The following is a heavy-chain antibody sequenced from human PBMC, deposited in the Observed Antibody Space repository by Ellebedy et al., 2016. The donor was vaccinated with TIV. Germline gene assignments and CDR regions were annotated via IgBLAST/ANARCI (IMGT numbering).Heavy chain of an antibody. Sequence: AASVNVSCKASGYTFSNYFVHWVRQAPGQGLEWMGIISPSSGSTTYAQKLQGRLTMTRDTSTSTVYMELSSLRSEDTAVYYCARSRSSGWLHTPDYWGQGLLVTVSS. J-gene: IGHJ4*02. CDR3: ARSRSSGWLHTPDY. CDR2: ISPSSGST. CDR1: GYTFSNYF. V-gene: IGHV1-46*04. D-gene: IGHD6-19*01.